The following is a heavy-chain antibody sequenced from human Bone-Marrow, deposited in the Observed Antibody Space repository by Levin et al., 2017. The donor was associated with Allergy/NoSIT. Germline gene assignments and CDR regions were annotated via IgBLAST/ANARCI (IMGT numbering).Heavy chain of an antibody. V-gene: IGHV4-31*03. CDR2: IYYSGDT. Sequence: SQTLSLTCSVSGGSINTDDFYWSWVRQHPGKGLEWIGYIYYSGDTYYNPSLKSRVTISVDTSKNQLSLKMISVTATDTASYSCATVLPTAPNDAFNIWGQGTMVTVSS. CDR1: GGSINTDDFY. CDR3: ATVLPTAPNDAFNI. J-gene: IGHJ3*02. D-gene: IGHD1-1*01.